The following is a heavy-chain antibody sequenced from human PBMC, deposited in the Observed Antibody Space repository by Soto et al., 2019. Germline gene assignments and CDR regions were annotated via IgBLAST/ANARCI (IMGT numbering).Heavy chain of an antibody. J-gene: IGHJ4*02. D-gene: IGHD2-2*01. Sequence: SETLSLTCTVSGDSMTSGDYSWSWIRQPPGKGLEGLGYIYRTGNTHYSPSLKSRVSISQDRSKNQFSLELTSVTAADTAGYYCARGDYQSSMDYWGQGTLGTVS. CDR3: ARGDYQSSMDY. CDR1: GDSMTSGDYS. CDR2: IYRTGNT. V-gene: IGHV4-30-2*01.